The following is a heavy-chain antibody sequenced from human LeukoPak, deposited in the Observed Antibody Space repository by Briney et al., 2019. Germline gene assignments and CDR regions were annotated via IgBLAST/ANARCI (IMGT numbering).Heavy chain of an antibody. Sequence: GGSLRLSCAASGFTVSSNYMSWVRQAPGKGLEWVSVIYSGGNTYYADSVKGRFTISRDNSKNTLYLQMNSLRAEDTAVYYCAKMAETRPFDYWGQGTLVTVSS. J-gene: IGHJ4*02. V-gene: IGHV3-53*01. D-gene: IGHD2-8*01. CDR3: AKMAETRPFDY. CDR2: IYSGGNT. CDR1: GFTVSSNY.